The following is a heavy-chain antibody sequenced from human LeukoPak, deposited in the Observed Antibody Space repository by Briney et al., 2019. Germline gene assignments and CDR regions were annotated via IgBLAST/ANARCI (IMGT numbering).Heavy chain of an antibody. CDR2: IYHTGST. V-gene: IGHV4-38-2*02. Sequence: SETLSLTCTVSGYSISSGYYWGWIRQPPGRGLGWIGCIYHTGSTYYHPSLRRRVTISADTSKNQFSLKLSSATAADTAAFYCARVRYSDRYFDYWGQGTLVSVPS. D-gene: IGHD5-18*01. CDR3: ARVRYSDRYFDY. J-gene: IGHJ4*02. CDR1: GYSISSGYY.